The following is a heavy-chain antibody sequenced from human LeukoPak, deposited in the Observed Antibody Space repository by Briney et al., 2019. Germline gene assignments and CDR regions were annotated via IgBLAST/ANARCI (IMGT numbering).Heavy chain of an antibody. V-gene: IGHV1-2*02. CDR1: GYTFTGYY. D-gene: IGHD3-22*01. J-gene: IGHJ4*02. Sequence: ASVKVSCKASGYTFTGYYMHWVRQAPGQGLEWMGWINPNGGGTNYAQKFQGRVTMTRDTSISTAYMELSRLRSDDTAVYYCARDPPYYYDSSGYYYSWTFDYWGQGTLVTVSS. CDR3: ARDPPYYYDSSGYYYSWTFDY. CDR2: INPNGGGT.